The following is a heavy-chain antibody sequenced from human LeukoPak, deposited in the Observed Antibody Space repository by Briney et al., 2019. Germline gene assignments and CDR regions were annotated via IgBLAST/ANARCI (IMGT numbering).Heavy chain of an antibody. CDR2: ICSAYST. J-gene: IGHJ4*02. V-gene: IGHV3-53*01. Sequence: GGSLRLSCAASGFTVSTNYMSWVRQAPGKGLEWVSVICSAYSTHYADSVKGRFTISRDNSKTTLYLHMNSLRAEDTAVYYCAGGGPVDYWGQGTLVTVSS. D-gene: IGHD2-2*01. CDR1: GFTVSTNY. CDR3: AGGGPVDY.